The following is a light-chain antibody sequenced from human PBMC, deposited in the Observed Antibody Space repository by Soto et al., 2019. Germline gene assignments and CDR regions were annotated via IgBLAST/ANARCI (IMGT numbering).Light chain of an antibody. CDR2: SAS. V-gene: IGKV1-8*01. Sequence: AIRMTQSPSSFPASTGDRVNITCRASQGISSYLAWYQQNPGKAPDLLIYSASTLQSGVPSRFSGSGSETESSLTIRALQPEDFATYYCQQLSRYPLTFGGGTKVDI. CDR3: QQLSRYPLT. CDR1: QGISSY. J-gene: IGKJ4*01.